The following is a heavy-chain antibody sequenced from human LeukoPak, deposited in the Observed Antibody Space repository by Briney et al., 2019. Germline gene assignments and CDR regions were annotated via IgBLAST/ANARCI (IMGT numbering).Heavy chain of an antibody. CDR3: ARALAGEKLFDY. D-gene: IGHD6-19*01. Sequence: SVKVSCKASGVTYSSYAISWVRQAPGQGLEWMGGIIPIFGTVNYAQRFQGRVTITADKSTSTAYMELSSLRSEDTAMYYCARALAGEKLFDYWGQGTLVTVSS. J-gene: IGHJ4*02. CDR2: IIPIFGTV. V-gene: IGHV1-69*06. CDR1: GVTYSSYA.